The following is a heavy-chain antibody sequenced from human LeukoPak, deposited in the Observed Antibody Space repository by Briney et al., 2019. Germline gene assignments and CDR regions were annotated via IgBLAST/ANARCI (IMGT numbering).Heavy chain of an antibody. Sequence: SGKVSCKAFGGTFSSYTISWVRQAPGQGLEWMGGIIPILGTANYAQKFQGRVTITTDESTSTAYMELSSLRSEDTAVYYCARWGDSSGYYTDWFDPWGQGTLVTVSS. J-gene: IGHJ5*02. CDR3: ARWGDSSGYYTDWFDP. CDR1: GGTFSSYT. V-gene: IGHV1-69*16. D-gene: IGHD3-22*01. CDR2: IIPILGTA.